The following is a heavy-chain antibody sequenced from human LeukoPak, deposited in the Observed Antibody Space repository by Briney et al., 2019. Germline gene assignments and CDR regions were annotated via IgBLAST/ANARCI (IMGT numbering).Heavy chain of an antibody. V-gene: IGHV4-38-2*02. CDR3: AIQTVAEYGSGSYAFDY. CDR2: IYHSGST. D-gene: IGHD3-10*01. J-gene: IGHJ4*02. Sequence: SETLSLTCTVSGYSISSGYYWGWIRQPPGKGLEWIGGIYHSGSTYYNPSLKSRVTISVDTSKNQFSLKLSSVTAADTAVYYCAIQTVAEYGSGSYAFDYWGQGTLVTVSS. CDR1: GYSISSGYY.